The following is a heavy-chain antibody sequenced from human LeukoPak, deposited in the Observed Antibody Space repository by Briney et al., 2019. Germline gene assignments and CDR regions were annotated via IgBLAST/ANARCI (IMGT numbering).Heavy chain of an antibody. V-gene: IGHV4-39*07. J-gene: IGHJ4*02. CDR3: AREYDY. CDR1: GGSINNSSYY. CDR2: IYYSGST. Sequence: SETLSLTCTVSGGSINNSSYYWGWIRQPPGKGLEWIGSIYYSGSTYYNPSLKSRVTISLDTSTHHFSLNLSSVTAADTAVYYCAREYDYWGQGTLVTVSS.